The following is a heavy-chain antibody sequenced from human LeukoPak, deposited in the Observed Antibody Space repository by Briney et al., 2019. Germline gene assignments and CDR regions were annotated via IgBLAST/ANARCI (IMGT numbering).Heavy chain of an antibody. Sequence: SVKVSCKASGYTFTSYGISWVRQAPGQGLEWMGRIIPILGIANYAQKFQGRVTITADKSTSTAYMELSSLRSEDTAVYYCARDPSNWFDPWGQGTLVTVSS. V-gene: IGHV1-69*04. CDR1: GYTFTSYG. CDR2: IIPILGIA. J-gene: IGHJ5*02. CDR3: ARDPSNWFDP.